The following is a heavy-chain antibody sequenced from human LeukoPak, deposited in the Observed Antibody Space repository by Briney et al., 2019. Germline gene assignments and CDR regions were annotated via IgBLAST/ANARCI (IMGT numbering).Heavy chain of an antibody. D-gene: IGHD3-22*01. CDR1: GFTFNTYW. Sequence: GGSLRLSCTASGFTFNTYWMSWVRQAPGRGLEWVANIKGDGTEKYYVDSVKGRFTISRDNAKNSLFLQMNSLRADDTAVYYCARDLTYHYDPTSDYWGQGTLVTVSS. CDR2: IKGDGTEK. J-gene: IGHJ4*02. V-gene: IGHV3-7*01. CDR3: ARDLTYHYDPTSDY.